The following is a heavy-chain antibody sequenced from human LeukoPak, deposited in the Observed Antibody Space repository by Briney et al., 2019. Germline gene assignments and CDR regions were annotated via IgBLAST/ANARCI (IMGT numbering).Heavy chain of an antibody. Sequence: PGKSLRLSCAVSGFALNNYEMSWVRQAPGKGLEWVSVIYSGGSTYYADSVKGRFTISRDNSKNTLHLQMNSLRAEDTAVYYCASSLRYSSGQNDAFDIWGQGTMVTVSS. J-gene: IGHJ3*02. D-gene: IGHD6-19*01. CDR2: IYSGGST. V-gene: IGHV3-53*01. CDR1: GFALNNYE. CDR3: ASSLRYSSGQNDAFDI.